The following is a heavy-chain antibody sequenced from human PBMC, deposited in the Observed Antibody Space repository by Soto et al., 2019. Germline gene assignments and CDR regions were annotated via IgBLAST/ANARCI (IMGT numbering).Heavy chain of an antibody. D-gene: IGHD3-10*01. V-gene: IGHV4-39*01. CDR2: IYYSGST. J-gene: IGHJ4*02. CDR3: ARLSPYGSGSYLGY. Sequence: QLQLQESGPGLVKPSETLSLTCTVSGGSISSRAYYWGWIRQPPGKGLEWIGSIYYSGSTYYNPSRKSRVTIAVDTSKTQFSLKLNSVTAADTAVYYCARLSPYGSGSYLGYWGQGTLVTVSS. CDR1: GGSISSRAYY.